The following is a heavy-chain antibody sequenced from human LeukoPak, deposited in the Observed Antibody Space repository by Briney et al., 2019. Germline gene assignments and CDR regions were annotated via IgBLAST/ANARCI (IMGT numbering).Heavy chain of an antibody. J-gene: IGHJ4*02. CDR2: INSDESST. CDR3: ARVLLEREAR. D-gene: IGHD1-1*01. CDR1: GFTFSNYW. Sequence: GGSLRLSCAASGFTFSNYWMHWVRQAPGKGLVWASRINSDESSTSYADSVKGRFTISRDNAKNTLYLQMNSLRDEDTAVYYCARVLLEREARWGQGTLVTVSS. V-gene: IGHV3-74*01.